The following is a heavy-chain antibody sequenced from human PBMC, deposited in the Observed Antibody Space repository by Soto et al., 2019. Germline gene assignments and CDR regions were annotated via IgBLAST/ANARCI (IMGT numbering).Heavy chain of an antibody. CDR1: GFTFSNYA. CDR3: AKDSVPYNGKWDWFDP. Sequence: ELQLLESGGALVQPGGSLRLSCAASGFTFSNYAMSWVRQAPGKGLEWVSSIGGSGSDTYYADSVRGRFTISRDNSKKSLHLQRNSLRTEDTAMYFCAKDSVPYNGKWDWFDPWGQGTLVIVSS. CDR2: IGGSGSDT. V-gene: IGHV3-23*01. D-gene: IGHD1-20*01. J-gene: IGHJ5*02.